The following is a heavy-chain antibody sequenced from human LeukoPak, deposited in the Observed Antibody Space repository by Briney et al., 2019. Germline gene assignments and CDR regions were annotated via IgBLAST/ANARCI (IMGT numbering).Heavy chain of an antibody. CDR1: GFTVSSNY. J-gene: IGHJ6*04. CDR2: IYSGGST. V-gene: IGHV3-66*02. Sequence: GGSLRLSCAASGFTVSSNYMSWVRQAPGKGLEWVSVIYSGGSTYYADSVKGRFTISRDNSKNTLYLQMNSLRAEDTAVYYCAKDTDHGSGSRRSYYYYGMDVWGKGTTVTVSS. CDR3: AKDTDHGSGSRRSYYYYGMDV. D-gene: IGHD3-10*01.